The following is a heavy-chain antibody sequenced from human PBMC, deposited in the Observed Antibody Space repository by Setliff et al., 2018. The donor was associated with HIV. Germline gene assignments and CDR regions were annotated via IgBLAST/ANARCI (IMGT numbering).Heavy chain of an antibody. Sequence: SETLSLTCTVSGDSFSGTSYYWGWIRQPPGKGLEWIGSIHFSGSTWYTQSLKSRVTIWVDTSKNQFSLKVNSVTAADTAVYYCVRPSLGIGGGSIFHNWGQGTLVTV. J-gene: IGHJ4*02. CDR3: VRPSLGIGGGSIFHN. D-gene: IGHD3-3*01. CDR1: GDSFSGTSYY. V-gene: IGHV4-39*01. CDR2: IHFSGST.